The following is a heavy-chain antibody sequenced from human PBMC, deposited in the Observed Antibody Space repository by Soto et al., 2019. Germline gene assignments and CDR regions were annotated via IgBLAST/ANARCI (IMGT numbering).Heavy chain of an antibody. J-gene: IGHJ4*02. V-gene: IGHV3-23*01. CDR3: AKDLGPQQLIPYGLSYYFDY. CDR1: GFTFSSYA. D-gene: IGHD6-13*01. CDR2: ISGSGGST. Sequence: GGSMRLSSAASGFTFSSYAMSWVRQNPGKGLEWVSAISGSGGSTYYADSVKGRFTISRDNSKNTLYLQMNSLRAEDTAVYYCAKDLGPQQLIPYGLSYYFDYWGQGTLVTVSS.